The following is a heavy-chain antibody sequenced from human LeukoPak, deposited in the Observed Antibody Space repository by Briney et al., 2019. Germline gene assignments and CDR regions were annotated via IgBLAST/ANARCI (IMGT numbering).Heavy chain of an antibody. CDR3: TRGSTLADDY. CDR1: GASISDHY. D-gene: IGHD5/OR15-5a*01. V-gene: IGHV4-59*11. CDR2: SRYSESS. Sequence: SETLSLTCTVSGASISDHYWNWIRQPPGKGLEWIGYSRYSESSNYNPSLKGRATISVDTSKNQLSLTVNSVTAADTAVYYCTRGSTLADDYWGQGILVTVSP. J-gene: IGHJ4*02.